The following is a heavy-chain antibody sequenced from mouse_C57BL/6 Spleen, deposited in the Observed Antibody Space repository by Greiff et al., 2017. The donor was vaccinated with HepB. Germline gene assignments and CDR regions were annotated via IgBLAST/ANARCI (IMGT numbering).Heavy chain of an antibody. CDR1: GYTFTDYN. V-gene: IGHV1-18*01. CDR2: INPNNGGT. Sequence: EVKLQQSGPELVKPGASVKIPCKASGYTFTDYNMDWVKQSHGKSLEWIGDINPNNGGTIYNQKFKGKATLTVDKSSSTAYMELRSLTSEDTAVYYCARSPGGSSLYAMDYWGQGTSVTVSS. D-gene: IGHD1-1*01. CDR3: ARSPGGSSLYAMDY. J-gene: IGHJ4*01.